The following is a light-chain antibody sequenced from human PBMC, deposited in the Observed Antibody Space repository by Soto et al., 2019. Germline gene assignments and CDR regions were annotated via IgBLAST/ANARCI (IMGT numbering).Light chain of an antibody. CDR1: SSDVGGYNY. J-gene: IGLJ1*01. V-gene: IGLV2-8*01. CDR3: SSYEGSNNFV. Sequence: QSALTQPPSASGSPGQSVTISCTGTSSDVGGYNYVSWYQQHPGKAPKLMIYEVSERPSGVPDRFSGSKSNNTASLTVSGLQAEDEADYYCSSYEGSNNFVFGTGTKVTVL. CDR2: EVS.